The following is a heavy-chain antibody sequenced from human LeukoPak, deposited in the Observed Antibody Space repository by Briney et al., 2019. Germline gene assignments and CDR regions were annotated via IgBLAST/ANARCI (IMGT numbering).Heavy chain of an antibody. Sequence: GESLQISCQGSGYSFTSYWIGWVRPMPGKGLEWMGIIYPGDSDTRYSPSFQGQVTISADKSISTAYLQWSSLKASDTAMYYCARQSSGWYTLNYFDYWGQGTLVTVSS. J-gene: IGHJ4*02. D-gene: IGHD6-19*01. V-gene: IGHV5-51*01. CDR3: ARQSSGWYTLNYFDY. CDR1: GYSFTSYW. CDR2: IYPGDSDT.